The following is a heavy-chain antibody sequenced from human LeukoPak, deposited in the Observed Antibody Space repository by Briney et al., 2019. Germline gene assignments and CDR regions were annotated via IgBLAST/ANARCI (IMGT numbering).Heavy chain of an antibody. CDR2: INHNGNVN. Sequence: GGSLRLSCAASGFTFSSYWMNWARQAPGKGLEWVASINHNGNVNYYADSVKGRFTISRDNSKNTLYLQMNSLRAEDTAVYYCARGAGQQLGTFDYWGQGTLVTVSS. CDR1: GFTFSSYW. V-gene: IGHV3-7*01. CDR3: ARGAGQQLGTFDY. J-gene: IGHJ4*02. D-gene: IGHD6-13*01.